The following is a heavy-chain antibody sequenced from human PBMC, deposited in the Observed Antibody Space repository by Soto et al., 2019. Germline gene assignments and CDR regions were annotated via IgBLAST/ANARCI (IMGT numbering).Heavy chain of an antibody. CDR1: GFTFSSYS. CDR3: ARDQRITMVRGGIGDAFDI. V-gene: IGHV3-21*01. Sequence: EVQLVESGGGLVKPGGSLRLSCAASGFTFSSYSMNWVRQAPGKGLEWVSSISSSSSYIYYADSVKGRFTISRDNAKNSLYLQMNSLRAEDTAVYYCARDQRITMVRGGIGDAFDIWGQGTMVTVSS. CDR2: ISSSSSYI. D-gene: IGHD3-10*01. J-gene: IGHJ3*02.